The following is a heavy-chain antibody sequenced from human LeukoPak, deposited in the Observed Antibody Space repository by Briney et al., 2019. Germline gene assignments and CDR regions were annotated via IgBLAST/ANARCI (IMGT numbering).Heavy chain of an antibody. J-gene: IGHJ4*02. V-gene: IGHV3-53*01. Sequence: GGSLRLSCTASGFTFGDYAMTWVRQAPGRGLEWVSFIYADGTTYYADSVKGRFTISRDISKNEVYLQMNSLRPEDTAVYYDSWGQGTLVTVSS. CDR1: GFTFGDYA. CDR2: IYADGTT. CDR3: S.